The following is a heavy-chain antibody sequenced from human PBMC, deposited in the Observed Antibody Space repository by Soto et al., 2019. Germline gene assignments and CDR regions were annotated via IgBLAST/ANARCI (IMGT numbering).Heavy chain of an antibody. CDR1: GGSISSGGYS. D-gene: IGHD3-10*01. J-gene: IGHJ5*02. Sequence: QVQLQESGPGLVKPSQTLSLTCTVSGGSISSGGYSWSWIRQHPGKGLEWIGYIYYSWSTYYNPSLTSRVTISVDTSKHQFSLKMSSVTAADTAVYYCARELWFGELGLGWCDTGGQGTLVTVSS. V-gene: IGHV4-31*03. CDR2: IYYSWST. CDR3: ARELWFGELGLGWCDT.